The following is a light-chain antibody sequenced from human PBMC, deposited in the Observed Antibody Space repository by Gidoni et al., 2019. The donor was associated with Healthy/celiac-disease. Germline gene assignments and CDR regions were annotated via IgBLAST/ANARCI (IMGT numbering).Light chain of an antibody. CDR3: QQRSNWPPIFT. Sequence: EIVLTQSPATLSLSPGERATLSCRASQSVSSYLAWYQQKPGQAPRLLIYDASNRATGIPARFSGSGSGTDCTLTISSLEPEDFAVYYCQQRSNWPPIFTFGPXTKVDIK. CDR2: DAS. J-gene: IGKJ3*01. CDR1: QSVSSY. V-gene: IGKV3-11*01.